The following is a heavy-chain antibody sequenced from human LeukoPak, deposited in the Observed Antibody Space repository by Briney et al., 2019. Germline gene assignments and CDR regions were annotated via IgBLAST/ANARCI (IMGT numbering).Heavy chain of an antibody. Sequence: SETLSLTCTVSGGSISSSSYYWGWIRQPPGKGLEWIGSIYYSGSTNYNPSLKSRVTISVDTSKNQFSLKLSSVTAADTAVYYCARESGSSGMWFDPWGQGTLVTVSS. CDR1: GGSISSSSYY. D-gene: IGHD6-19*01. CDR2: IYYSGST. V-gene: IGHV4-39*07. J-gene: IGHJ5*02. CDR3: ARESGSSGMWFDP.